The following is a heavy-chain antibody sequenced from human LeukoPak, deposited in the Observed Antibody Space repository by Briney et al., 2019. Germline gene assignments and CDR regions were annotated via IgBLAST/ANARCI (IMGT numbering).Heavy chain of an antibody. Sequence: PGGSLRLSCAASGLTFSNAWMSWVRQAPGKGLEWVGRIKRKTDGGTTDYAAPVKGRFTISRDDSKNILYLQMNNLKTEDTAVYYCTTRSGFWRGSDYWGQGTLVTVSS. CDR3: TTRSGFWRGSDY. V-gene: IGHV3-15*01. D-gene: IGHD3-3*01. CDR1: GLTFSNAW. CDR2: IKRKTDGGTT. J-gene: IGHJ4*02.